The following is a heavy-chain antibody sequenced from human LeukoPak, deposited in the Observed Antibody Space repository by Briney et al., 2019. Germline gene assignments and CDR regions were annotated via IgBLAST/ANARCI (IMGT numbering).Heavy chain of an antibody. V-gene: IGHV1-18*01. CDR1: GYTFTSYG. CDR3: ARADSGSPLYYFDY. D-gene: IGHD1-26*01. J-gene: IGHJ4*02. CDR2: ISAYNGNT. Sequence: VASVKVSCKASGYTFTSYGISWVRQAPGQGLEWMGWISAYNGNTNYAQKLQGRATMTTDTSTSTAYMELRCLRSDDTAVYYCARADSGSPLYYFDYWGQGTLVTVSS.